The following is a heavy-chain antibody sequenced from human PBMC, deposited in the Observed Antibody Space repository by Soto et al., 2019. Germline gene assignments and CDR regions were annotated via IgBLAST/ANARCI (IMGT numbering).Heavy chain of an antibody. D-gene: IGHD3-16*01. Sequence: KPSETLSLTCTVSGGSISSGGYYWSWIRQHPGKGLEWIGYIYYSGSTYYNPSLKSRVTISVDTSKNQFSLKLSSVTAADTAVYYCARALYGAYYFDYWGQGTLVTVSS. J-gene: IGHJ4*02. CDR1: GGSISSGGYY. CDR3: ARALYGAYYFDY. V-gene: IGHV4-31*03. CDR2: IYYSGST.